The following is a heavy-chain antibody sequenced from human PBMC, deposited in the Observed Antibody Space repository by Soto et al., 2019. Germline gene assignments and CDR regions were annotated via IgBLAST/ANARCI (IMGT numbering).Heavy chain of an antibody. D-gene: IGHD6-13*01. V-gene: IGHV4-31*03. CDR2: IYYSGST. J-gene: IGHJ6*04. Sequence: PSETLSLTCTVSGGSISSGGYYWSWIRQHPGKGLEWIGYIYYSGSTYYNPSLKSRVTISVDTSKNQFSLKLSSVTAADTAVYNCARDRWGRIAAGTWKEGYVTAVRGKGTTVPVSP. CDR1: GGSISSGGYY. CDR3: ARDRWGRIAAGTWKEGYVTAV.